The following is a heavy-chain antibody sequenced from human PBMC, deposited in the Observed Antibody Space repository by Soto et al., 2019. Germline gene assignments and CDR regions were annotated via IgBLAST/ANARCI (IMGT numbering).Heavy chain of an antibody. CDR1: GYTFRSYG. J-gene: IGHJ4*02. CDR3: ARDGGAAAGHDY. D-gene: IGHD6-13*01. Sequence: QVQLVQSGGEVKKLGASVKVSCKASGYTFRSYGISWVRQAPGQGLEWMGWISAYNGNTKYAQKLQGRVTMTTDTSTSTGYLEGRSLRSDDTAVYYCARDGGAAAGHDYWGQGTLVTVSS. V-gene: IGHV1-18*01. CDR2: ISAYNGNT.